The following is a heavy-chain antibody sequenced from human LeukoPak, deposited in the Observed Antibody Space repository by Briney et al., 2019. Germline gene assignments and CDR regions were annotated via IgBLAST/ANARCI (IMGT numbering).Heavy chain of an antibody. D-gene: IGHD3-10*01. V-gene: IGHV4-34*01. J-gene: IGHJ4*02. CDR1: GEFFSGYY. CDR2: INHSGTT. Sequence: SETLSLTCGVHGEFFSGYYWSWIRQPPGKGLEWIGDINHSGTTKYNPSLKSRVTISIDTSKNQFSLRVNSVTAADTAVYYCARLPLGAFGEVLNFDYWGQGSLVTVSS. CDR3: ARLPLGAFGEVLNFDY.